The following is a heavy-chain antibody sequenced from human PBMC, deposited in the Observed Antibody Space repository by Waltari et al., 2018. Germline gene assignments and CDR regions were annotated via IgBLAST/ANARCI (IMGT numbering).Heavy chain of an antibody. CDR2: ITGSGSRT. CDR3: GTCEGAGYHVDYFDY. CDR1: GLTFSIQA. D-gene: IGHD3-9*01. J-gene: IGHJ4*02. V-gene: IGHV3-23*01. Sequence: EVLFLESGGGLVQPGGSLRLSCAASGLTFSIQALSWVRQTPGKGLEWVSGITGSGSRTYYADSVKGRFTISRDNSKNTLFLQMNSLRAEDTAVYYCGTCEGAGYHVDYFDYWGQGTLVTVSS.